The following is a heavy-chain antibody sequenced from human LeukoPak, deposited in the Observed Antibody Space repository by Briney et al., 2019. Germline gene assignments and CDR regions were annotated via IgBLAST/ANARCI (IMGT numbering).Heavy chain of an antibody. J-gene: IGHJ4*02. CDR3: TRGPTLIGVAGTWPLDY. Sequence: GGSLRLSCAASGFTFSDYSMHWVRQAPGKGLEWVSSISSGSTYKYSADSVKGRFTISRDSAKNSLFLQMNSLRAEDSAVYYCTRGPTLIGVAGTWPLDYWGQGTLVTVSS. D-gene: IGHD6-19*01. CDR1: GFTFSDYS. V-gene: IGHV3-21*01. CDR2: ISSGSTYK.